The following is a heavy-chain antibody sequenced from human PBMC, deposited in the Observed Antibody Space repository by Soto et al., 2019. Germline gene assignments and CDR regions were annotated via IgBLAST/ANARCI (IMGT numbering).Heavy chain of an antibody. J-gene: IGHJ6*02. CDR1: GLPHSSFA. CDR2: ISGSGGST. Sequence: GGSLRLSCTASGLPHSSFAMMWVRQAPGKGLEWVSAISGSGGSTYYADSVKGRFTISRDNSKNTLYLQMNSLRAEDTAVYYCAKQTTVTTPVFYYYGMDVWGQGTTVTVSS. CDR3: AKQTTVTTPVFYYYGMDV. D-gene: IGHD4-17*01. V-gene: IGHV3-23*01.